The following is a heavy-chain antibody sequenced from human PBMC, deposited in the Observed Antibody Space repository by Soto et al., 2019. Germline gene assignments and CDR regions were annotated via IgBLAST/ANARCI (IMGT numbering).Heavy chain of an antibody. CDR1: GYSISSSNW. CDR2: IYYSGTT. Sequence: QVQLQESGPGLVKPSDTLSLTCAVSGYSISSSNWWGWIRQPSGKGLEWIGYIYYSGTTYYNPSLKSRVTMSVDTSKNQFSLKLTSVAAVDTAVYYCARREIQGPIDYWGQGTLVTVSS. V-gene: IGHV4-28*01. CDR3: ARREIQGPIDY. D-gene: IGHD1-26*01. J-gene: IGHJ4*02.